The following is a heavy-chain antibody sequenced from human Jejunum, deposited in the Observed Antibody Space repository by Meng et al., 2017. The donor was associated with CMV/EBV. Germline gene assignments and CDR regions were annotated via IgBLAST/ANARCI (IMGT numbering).Heavy chain of an antibody. D-gene: IGHD1-26*01. CDR2: KNPIRGNT. J-gene: IGHJ4*02. V-gene: IGHV1-8*01. CDR3: ARGHRIVGTALAF. CDR1: IGYE. Sequence: IGYEIKRVRQASGQGLEWMRRKNPIRGNTVYAQKCRDRVTMTRDTTKNTAYLEVSSLTSEDTAVYYCARGHRIVGTALAFWGQGALVTVSS.